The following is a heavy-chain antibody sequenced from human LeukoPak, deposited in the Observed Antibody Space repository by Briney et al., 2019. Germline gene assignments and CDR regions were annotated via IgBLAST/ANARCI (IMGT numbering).Heavy chain of an antibody. J-gene: IGHJ5*02. V-gene: IGHV5-51*01. CDR3: ARLSSRGYEISWWFDP. CDR2: IYPIKSDT. Sequence: EPRNIPSNGSGYRFPSFCITGAGHGPRKGLDWMGMIYPIKSDTTNSPSFQGQVTISADKSINTAYLQWSSLKASATAIYYCARLSSRGYEISWWFDPWGQGTLVTVSS. D-gene: IGHD5-12*01. CDR1: GYRFPSFC.